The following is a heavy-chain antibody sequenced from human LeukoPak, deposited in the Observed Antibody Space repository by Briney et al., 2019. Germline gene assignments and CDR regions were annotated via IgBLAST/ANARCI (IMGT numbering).Heavy chain of an antibody. CDR3: ARESGNGRYFDY. CDR2: INPNSGGT. J-gene: IGHJ4*02. D-gene: IGHD4-23*01. V-gene: IGHV1-2*02. Sequence: GASVEVSCKASGYTFTGYYMHWVRQAPGQGLEWMGWINPNSGGTNYAQKFQGRVTMTRDTSISTAYMELSRLRSDDTAVYYCARESGNGRYFDYWGQGTLVTVSS. CDR1: GYTFTGYY.